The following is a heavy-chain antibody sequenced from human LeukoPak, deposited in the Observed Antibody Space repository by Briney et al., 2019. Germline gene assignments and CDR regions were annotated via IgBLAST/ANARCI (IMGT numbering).Heavy chain of an antibody. V-gene: IGHV3-30*03. CDR2: ISYDGSNK. CDR3: AVGIVVVVAATDFDY. Sequence: PGRSLRLSCAASGFTFSSYGMHWVRQAPGKGLEWVAVISYDGSNKYYADSVKGRFTISRDNSKNTLYLQMNSLRAEDTAVYYCAVGIVVVVAATDFDYWGQGTLVTVSS. CDR1: GFTFSSYG. D-gene: IGHD2-15*01. J-gene: IGHJ4*02.